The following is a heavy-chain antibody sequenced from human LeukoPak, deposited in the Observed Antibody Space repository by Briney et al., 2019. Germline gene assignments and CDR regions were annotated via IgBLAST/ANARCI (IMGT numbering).Heavy chain of an antibody. V-gene: IGHV3-30-3*01. Sequence: PGRSLRLSCAASGFTFSSYAMHWVRQAPGKGLEWVAVTSYDGSNKYYADSVKGRFTISRDNSKNTLYLQMNSLRAEDTAVYYCARGVRYCSSTSCYFRAFHIWGQGTMVTVSS. CDR3: ARGVRYCSSTSCYFRAFHI. CDR1: GFTFSSYA. D-gene: IGHD2-2*01. J-gene: IGHJ3*02. CDR2: TSYDGSNK.